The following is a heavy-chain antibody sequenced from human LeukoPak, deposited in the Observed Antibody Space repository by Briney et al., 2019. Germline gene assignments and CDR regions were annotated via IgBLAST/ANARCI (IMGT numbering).Heavy chain of an antibody. Sequence: SETLSLTCTVSGGSISSSSYYWGWIRQPPGKGLEWIGSIYYSGSTNYNPSLKSRVTISVDTSKNQFSLKLSSVTAADTAVYYCARAGTRHYMDVWGKGTTVTVSS. J-gene: IGHJ6*03. CDR1: GGSISSSSYY. D-gene: IGHD1-14*01. CDR2: IYYSGST. V-gene: IGHV4-39*07. CDR3: ARAGTRHYMDV.